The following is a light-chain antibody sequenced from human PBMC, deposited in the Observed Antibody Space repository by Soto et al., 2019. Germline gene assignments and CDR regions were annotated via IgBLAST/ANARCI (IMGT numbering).Light chain of an antibody. CDR2: GAS. V-gene: IGKV3-20*01. CDR1: HSVSSSC. Sequence: IVLTQAPGTLTLSPGARATLSCRASHSVSSSCLAWYQQKPGKSPRLLIYGASSRSTGIPDRFSGSGSGTDFTLDISRLEPEDFAVYYCQQYGRSPLFTFGPGTKVDI. CDR3: QQYGRSPLFT. J-gene: IGKJ3*01.